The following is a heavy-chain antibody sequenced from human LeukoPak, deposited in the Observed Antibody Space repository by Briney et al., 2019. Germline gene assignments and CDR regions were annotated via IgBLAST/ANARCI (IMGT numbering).Heavy chain of an antibody. CDR1: GGSISSSSYY. CDR3: ARQYQLLWRGNNWFDP. V-gene: IGHV4-39*01. D-gene: IGHD2-2*01. Sequence: SETLSLTCTVSGGSISSSSYYWGWIRQPPGKGLEWIGEINHSGSTNYNPSLKSRVTISVDTSKNQFSLKLSSVTAADTAVYYCARQYQLLWRGNNWFDPWGQGTLVTVSS. J-gene: IGHJ5*02. CDR2: INHSGST.